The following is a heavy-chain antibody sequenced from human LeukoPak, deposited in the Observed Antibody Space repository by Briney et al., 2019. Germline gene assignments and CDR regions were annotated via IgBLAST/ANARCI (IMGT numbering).Heavy chain of an antibody. D-gene: IGHD6-13*01. CDR3: ARDRSGAAADIDFDY. J-gene: IGHJ4*02. V-gene: IGHV1-46*01. CDR2: INPSGGST. CDR1: GYTFTSYY. Sequence: LGASVKVSCKASGYTFTSYYMHWVRQAPGQGLEWMGIINPSGGSTSYAQKFQGRVTMTRDTSTSTVYMELSSLRSEDTAVYYCARDRSGAAADIDFDYWGQGTLVTVSS.